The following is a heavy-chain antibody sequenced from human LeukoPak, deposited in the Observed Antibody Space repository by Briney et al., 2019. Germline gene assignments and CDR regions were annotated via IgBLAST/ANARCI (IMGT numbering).Heavy chain of an antibody. D-gene: IGHD3-10*01. Sequence: SVKVSCKASGGTLSSYAISWVRQAPGQGLEWMGGIIPIFGTANYAQKFQGRVTITTDESTSTAYMELSSLRSEDTAVYYCARAVLLWFGPHDAFDIWGQGTMVTVSS. CDR3: ARAVLLWFGPHDAFDI. V-gene: IGHV1-69*05. CDR2: IIPIFGTA. J-gene: IGHJ3*02. CDR1: GGTLSSYA.